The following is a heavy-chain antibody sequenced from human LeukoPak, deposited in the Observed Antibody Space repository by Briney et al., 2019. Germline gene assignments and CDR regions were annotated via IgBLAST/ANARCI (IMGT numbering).Heavy chain of an antibody. CDR3: AKIRSSSSWFSDAFDI. J-gene: IGHJ3*02. D-gene: IGHD6-13*01. CDR2: ISAYNGNT. CDR1: GYTFTNYG. Sequence: ASVKVSCKASGYTFTNYGISWVRQAPGQGLEWMGWISAYNGNTNYAQNLQGRVTMTTDTSTSTVYMELRSLRSDDTAVYFCAKIRSSSSWFSDAFDIWGQGTMVTVSS. V-gene: IGHV1-18*01.